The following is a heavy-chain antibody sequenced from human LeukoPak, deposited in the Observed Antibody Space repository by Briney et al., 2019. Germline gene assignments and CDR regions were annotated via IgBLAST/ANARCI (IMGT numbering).Heavy chain of an antibody. CDR2: INQGGREK. V-gene: IGHV3-7*01. CDR3: ARVGGSYLYATYFDS. D-gene: IGHD3-16*02. J-gene: IGHJ4*02. Sequence: GGSLRLSCAASGFTFSTYWMSWVRQAPGKGLEWVANINQGGREKDEVDSLKGRFTISRDNAKKSLYLQMDSLRAKDTAIYYCARVGGSYLYATYFDSWGQGTLVTVSS. CDR1: GFTFSTYW.